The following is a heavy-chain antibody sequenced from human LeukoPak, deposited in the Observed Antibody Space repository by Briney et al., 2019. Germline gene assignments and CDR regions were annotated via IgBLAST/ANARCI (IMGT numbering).Heavy chain of an antibody. CDR3: ARGRGYCTGVSCDIDY. CDR1: GFTSNTYS. V-gene: IGHV3-48*04. CDR2: IISRGDTT. D-gene: IGHD2-8*02. J-gene: IGHJ4*02. Sequence: GGSLRLSCAASGFTSNTYSTNWVRQAPGKGLEWVSNIISRGDTTHYAASVKGRFTISRDNAKNSVFLHLNSLRGDDTAVYYCARGRGYCTGVSCDIDYWGQGTLVTVS.